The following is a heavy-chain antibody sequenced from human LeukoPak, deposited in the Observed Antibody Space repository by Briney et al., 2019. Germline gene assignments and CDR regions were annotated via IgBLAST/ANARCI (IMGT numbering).Heavy chain of an antibody. V-gene: IGHV3-23*01. Sequence: GGSLRLSCAASGFTFSSYAMSWVRQAPGKGLEWVSGITGSGGSTYYADSVKGRFTVSRDNSKNTLYLQMNSLRVEDTAVYYCARDRPPDSSSWWGFDYWGQGTLVTVSS. D-gene: IGHD6-13*01. CDR3: ARDRPPDSSSWWGFDY. J-gene: IGHJ4*02. CDR1: GFTFSSYA. CDR2: ITGSGGST.